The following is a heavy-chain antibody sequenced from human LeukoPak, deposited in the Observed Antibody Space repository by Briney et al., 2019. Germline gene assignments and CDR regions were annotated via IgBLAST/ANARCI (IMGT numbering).Heavy chain of an antibody. CDR2: INPTSGDT. V-gene: IGHV1-2*02. Sequence: ASVKVSCKASGYTFTRYYIHWVRQAPGQGLEWMGWINPTSGDTNYVQKFQGRVTMTRDTSISTAYMELSHMRSDDTAVYYCARGDGDGPARRAFDIWGQGTMVTVSS. CDR3: ARGDGDGPARRAFDI. CDR1: GYTFTRYY. J-gene: IGHJ3*02. D-gene: IGHD7-27*01.